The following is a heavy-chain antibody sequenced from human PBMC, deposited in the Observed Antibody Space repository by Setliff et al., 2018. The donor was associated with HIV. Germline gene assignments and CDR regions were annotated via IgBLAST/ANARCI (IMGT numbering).Heavy chain of an antibody. CDR2: IFNSGTT. CDR3: VRGNPDYDILTGYWSYYFDY. D-gene: IGHD3-9*01. CDR1: GDSISSCISTHY. J-gene: IGHJ4*02. Sequence: SETLSLTCTVSGDSISSCISTHYCTWIRQPPGAGLEWIGYIFNSGTTNYNPSLKSRVTISLDTSKNQFSLNLNSVTAADTAVYYCVRGNPDYDILTGYWSYYFDYWGQGTLVTVSS. V-gene: IGHV4-61*01.